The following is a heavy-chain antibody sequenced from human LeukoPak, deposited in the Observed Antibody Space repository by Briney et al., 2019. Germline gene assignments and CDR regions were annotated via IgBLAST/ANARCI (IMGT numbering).Heavy chain of an antibody. CDR3: ARDDGTNDAFDI. CDR1: GFTFDDYG. J-gene: IGHJ3*02. Sequence: GGSLRLSCAASGFTFDDYGMSWVRQAPGKGLEWVSGINWNGGSTGYADSVKGRFTISRDNAKNSLYLQMNSLRAEDTAVYYCARDDGTNDAFDIWGQGTMVTVSS. V-gene: IGHV3-20*04. D-gene: IGHD1-1*01. CDR2: INWNGGST.